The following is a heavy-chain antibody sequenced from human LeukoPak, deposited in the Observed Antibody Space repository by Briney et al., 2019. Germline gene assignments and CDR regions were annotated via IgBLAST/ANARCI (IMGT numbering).Heavy chain of an antibody. Sequence: GGSLRLSCQASGFTFYMYAMSWVRQAPGKGLEWVASMCGTAGCTFYPDSVKGRFTISRDNSKNVLYPRMNSLTAEDTAIYYCAKDRPNFHENSGHYYRRDGDSWGQGTLVTVSS. J-gene: IGHJ5*01. D-gene: IGHD3-22*01. V-gene: IGHV3-23*01. CDR1: GFTFYMYA. CDR3: AKDRPNFHENSGHYYRRDGDS. CDR2: MCGTAGCT.